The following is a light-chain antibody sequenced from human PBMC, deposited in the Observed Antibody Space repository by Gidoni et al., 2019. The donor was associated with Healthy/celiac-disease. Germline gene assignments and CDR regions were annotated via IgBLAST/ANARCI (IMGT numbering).Light chain of an antibody. Sequence: DIVMTQSTDSLAVSLGERATINCKSSQSVLYSSNNKNYLAWYQQKPGQPPKLLIYWASTRESGVPDRFSGSGSGTDFTLTISSLQDEDVAVYYCQQYYSTPYTFGQGTKLEIK. CDR1: QSVLYSSNNKNY. CDR2: WAS. CDR3: QQYYSTPYT. V-gene: IGKV4-1*01. J-gene: IGKJ2*01.